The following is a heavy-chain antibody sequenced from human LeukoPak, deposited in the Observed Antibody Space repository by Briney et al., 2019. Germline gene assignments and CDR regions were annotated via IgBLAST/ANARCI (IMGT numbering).Heavy chain of an antibody. Sequence: GGSLRLSCAASGFTVNTYDMSWVRQAPGKGLEWVSIIYGSGNTYYADSMKGKFTISRDNSKNTLYLQMHSLRVEDTAVYYCARGLLIDYWGQGTLVTVSS. CDR2: IYGSGNT. CDR1: GFTVNTYD. V-gene: IGHV3-66*01. CDR3: ARGLLIDY. J-gene: IGHJ4*02.